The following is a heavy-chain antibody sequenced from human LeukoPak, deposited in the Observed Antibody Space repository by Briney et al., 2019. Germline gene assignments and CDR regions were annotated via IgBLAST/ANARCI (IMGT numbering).Heavy chain of an antibody. CDR1: GGSISSSSYY. D-gene: IGHD2-21*02. V-gene: IGHV4-39*07. CDR2: IYYSGST. Sequence: SETLSLTCTVSGGSISSSSYYWGWIRQPPGKGLEWIGSIYYSGSTYYNPSLQSRVTISLYTSKTQFSLKLSSVTAADTAVYYCAREVVVTAGNWFVPWGQGTLVTVSS. J-gene: IGHJ5*02. CDR3: AREVVVTAGNWFVP.